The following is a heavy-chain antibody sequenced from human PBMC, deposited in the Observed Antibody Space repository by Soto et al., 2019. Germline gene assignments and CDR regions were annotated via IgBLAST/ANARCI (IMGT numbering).Heavy chain of an antibody. J-gene: IGHJ6*02. D-gene: IGHD2-2*01. CDR1: GFTFSSYG. CDR2: ISYDGSNK. V-gene: IGHV3-30*18. CDR3: AKDGVVVGGRGYYYYYGMDV. Sequence: QVQLVESGGGVVQPGRSLRLSCAASGFTFSSYGMHWVRQAPGKGLEWVAVISYDGSNKYYADSVKGRFTISRDNSKNTLYLQMNSLRAEDTAVYYCAKDGVVVGGRGYYYYYGMDVWGQGTTVTVSS.